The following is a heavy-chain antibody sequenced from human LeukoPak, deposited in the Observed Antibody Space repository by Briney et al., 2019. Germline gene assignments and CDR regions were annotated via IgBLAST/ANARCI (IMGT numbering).Heavy chain of an antibody. D-gene: IGHD1-26*01. Sequence: PGGSLRLSCAASGFTFSDYYMSWIRQAPGKGLERVSGIGGYDHSTYYADSLKGRFSISKDTSKNTLFLQMNSLRAEDTAVYYCAKDSHSGYFDYWGQGILVTVSS. V-gene: IGHV3-23*01. CDR2: IGGYDHST. CDR1: GFTFSDYY. J-gene: IGHJ4*02. CDR3: AKDSHSGYFDY.